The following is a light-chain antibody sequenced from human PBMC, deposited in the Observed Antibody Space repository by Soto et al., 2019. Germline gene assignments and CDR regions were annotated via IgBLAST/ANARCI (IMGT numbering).Light chain of an antibody. CDR1: SSDVGGYKY. CDR3: SAYTSINPLV. J-gene: IGLJ1*01. V-gene: IGLV2-14*01. CDR2: EVS. Sequence: QSAMTQPASVSGSPGQSITISCTGTSSDVGGYKYVSWYQQHPGKATKLMIYEVSNRPSGVSNRFSGSKSGNTASLTISGLQAEDEADYYCSAYTSINPLVFGTGTKLTVL.